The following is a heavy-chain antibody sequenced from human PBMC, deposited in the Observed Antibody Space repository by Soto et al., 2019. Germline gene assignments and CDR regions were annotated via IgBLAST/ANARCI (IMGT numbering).Heavy chain of an antibody. V-gene: IGHV3-23*01. CDR3: ARGSEIIVAAAAAPLFARAAMATHYYFDY. CDR2: SSGSGGST. J-gene: IGHJ4*02. CDR1: GFTFSSYA. D-gene: IGHD2-2*01. Sequence: PWGSLRLSCAASGFTFSSYAMRWVRQAPGKGLEWVSASSGSGGSTYYADSVKGRFTISRDNSKNTLYLQVNSLRAEDTAIYYCARGSEIIVAAAAAPLFARAAMATHYYFDYWGQGTMVTVSS.